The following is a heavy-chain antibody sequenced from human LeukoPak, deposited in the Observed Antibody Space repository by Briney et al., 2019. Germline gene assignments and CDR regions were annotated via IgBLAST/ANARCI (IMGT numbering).Heavy chain of an antibody. J-gene: IGHJ6*02. CDR3: ARDFPSWNDLYYYYYGMDV. Sequence: GGSLRLSCAASGFTVSSNYMSWVRQAPGKGLEWVSVIYSGGSTYYAASVKGRFTISRDNAKNSLYLQMNSLRAEDTAVYYCARDFPSWNDLYYYYYGMDVWGQGTTVTVSS. CDR1: GFTVSSNY. V-gene: IGHV3-53*01. CDR2: IYSGGST. D-gene: IGHD1-1*01.